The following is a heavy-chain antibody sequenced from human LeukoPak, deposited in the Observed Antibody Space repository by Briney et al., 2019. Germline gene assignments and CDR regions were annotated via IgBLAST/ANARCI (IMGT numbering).Heavy chain of an antibody. CDR2: ISSSSTI. CDR1: GFTFSSYI. Sequence: GGSLRLSCAASGFTFSSYIMNWVRQAPGKGLEWVSYISSSSTIYYADSVKGRFTISRDNAKNSLYLRMSSLRAEDTAVYYCARAGNHRNSGYDYWGQGTLVTVSS. CDR3: ARAGNHRNSGYDY. J-gene: IGHJ4*02. V-gene: IGHV3-48*04. D-gene: IGHD5-12*01.